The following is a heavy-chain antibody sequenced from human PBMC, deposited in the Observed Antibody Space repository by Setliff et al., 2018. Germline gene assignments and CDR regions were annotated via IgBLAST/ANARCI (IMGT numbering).Heavy chain of an antibody. CDR1: GGSISSSSYY. D-gene: IGHD6-13*01. J-gene: IGHJ2*01. V-gene: IGHV4-39*01. Sequence: LSLTCTVSGGSISSSSYYWGWIRQPPGKGLEWIVSIYYSGSTYYNPSLKSRVTISVDTSKNQFSLKLSSVTAADTAVYYCARRGMSSSWYFDVWGRGTPVTV. CDR3: ARRGMSSSWYFDV. CDR2: IYYSGST.